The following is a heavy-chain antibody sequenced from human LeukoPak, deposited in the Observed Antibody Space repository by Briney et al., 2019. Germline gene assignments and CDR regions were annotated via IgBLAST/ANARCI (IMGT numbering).Heavy chain of an antibody. CDR3: ARFKQRAIVVVVAATRGLDY. Sequence: GGSLRLSCAASGFTFSSYAMSWVRQAPGKGLEWVSAISGSGGSTYYADSVKGRFTISSDNSKNTLYLQMNSLRAEDTAVYYCARFKQRAIVVVVAATRGLDYWGQGTLVTVSS. J-gene: IGHJ4*02. D-gene: IGHD2-15*01. V-gene: IGHV3-23*01. CDR2: ISGSGGST. CDR1: GFTFSSYA.